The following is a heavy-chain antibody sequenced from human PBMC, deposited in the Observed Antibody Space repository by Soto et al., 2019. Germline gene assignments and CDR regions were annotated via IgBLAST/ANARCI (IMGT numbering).Heavy chain of an antibody. Sequence: GASVKVSCKASGYTFTSYYMHWVRQAPGQGLEWMGIINPSGGSTSYAQKFQGRVTMTRDTSTSTVYMELSSLRSEDTAVYYCARGLANEPDSQNYYYGMDVWGQGTTVTVSS. V-gene: IGHV1-46*01. CDR2: INPSGGST. CDR1: GYTFTSYY. J-gene: IGHJ6*02. D-gene: IGHD1-1*01. CDR3: ARGLANEPDSQNYYYGMDV.